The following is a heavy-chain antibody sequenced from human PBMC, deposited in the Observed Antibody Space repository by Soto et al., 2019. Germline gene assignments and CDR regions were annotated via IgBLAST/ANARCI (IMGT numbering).Heavy chain of an antibody. CDR3: ARSRLGWFDP. V-gene: IGHV4-4*02. CDR2: IYHSGST. Sequence: QVQLQESGPGLVKPSGTLSLTCAVSGGSISSSNWWSWVRQPPGKGLEWIGEIYHSGSTNYNPSLKRRVTLSVAKSKKQISLELSSATAADTAVYYCARSRLGWFDPWGQGPLVTVSS. CDR1: GGSISSSNW. J-gene: IGHJ5*02.